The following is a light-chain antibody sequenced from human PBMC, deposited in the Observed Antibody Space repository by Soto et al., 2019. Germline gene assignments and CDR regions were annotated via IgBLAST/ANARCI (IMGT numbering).Light chain of an antibody. J-gene: IGKJ1*01. CDR1: QSISVW. V-gene: IGKV1-5*03. CDR3: QQYNLYSWT. Sequence: DIQMTQSPSTLSASVGDRVTITCRASQSISVWLAWYQQKPGKAPNLLIYKASALQSGVPSRFRGSGSGTEFTLTISSLQPDDFATYYCQQYNLYSWTFGQGTKVEI. CDR2: KAS.